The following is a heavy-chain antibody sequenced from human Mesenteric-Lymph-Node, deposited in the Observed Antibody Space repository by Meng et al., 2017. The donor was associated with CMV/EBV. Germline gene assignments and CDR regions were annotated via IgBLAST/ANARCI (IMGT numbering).Heavy chain of an antibody. CDR2: ISSSGSTI. CDR3: ARGYRDSSGYSYYYYGMDV. Sequence: GESLKISCAASGFTFGRHWMHWVRQSPGKGLVWVSYISSSGSTIYYADSVKGRFTISRDNAKNSLYLQMNSLRAEDTAVYYCARGYRDSSGYSYYYYGMDVWGQGTTVTVSS. CDR1: GFTFGRHW. V-gene: IGHV3-48*04. J-gene: IGHJ6*02. D-gene: IGHD3-22*01.